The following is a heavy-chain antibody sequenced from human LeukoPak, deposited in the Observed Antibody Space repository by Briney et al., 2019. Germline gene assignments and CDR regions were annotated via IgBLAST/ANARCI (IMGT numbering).Heavy chain of an antibody. Sequence: ASVKVSCKASGYTFTGYYMHWVRQAPGQGLEWMGWINPNSGGTNYAQKFQGRVTMTWDTSISTAYMELSRLRSDDTAVYYCARVSYDYVWGSYRYTRAFDIWGQGTMVTVSS. D-gene: IGHD3-16*02. CDR1: GYTFTGYY. CDR3: ARVSYDYVWGSYRYTRAFDI. CDR2: INPNSGGT. V-gene: IGHV1-2*02. J-gene: IGHJ3*02.